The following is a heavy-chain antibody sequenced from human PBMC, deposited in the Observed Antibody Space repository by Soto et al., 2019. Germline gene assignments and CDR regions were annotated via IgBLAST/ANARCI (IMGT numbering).Heavy chain of an antibody. J-gene: IGHJ5*02. CDR2: IFSNDEK. Sequence: QVTVKESGPVLVKPTETLTLTSTVSGFSLSNAGLGVSWIRQPPGKALEWLAHIFSNDEKSYSTSLKSRLTISKDTSKIQVVLTMTNMDPVDTATYYCASTYSTSWYWFDTWGQGTLVTVFS. CDR1: GFSLSNAGLG. CDR3: ASTYSTSWYWFDT. D-gene: IGHD6-13*01. V-gene: IGHV2-26*04.